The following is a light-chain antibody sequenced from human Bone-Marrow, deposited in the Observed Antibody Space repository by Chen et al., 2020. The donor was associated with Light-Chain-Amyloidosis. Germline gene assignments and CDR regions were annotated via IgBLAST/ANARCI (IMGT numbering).Light chain of an antibody. V-gene: IGLV2-23*01. CDR3: CSYVASSTWI. J-gene: IGLJ2*01. CDR1: SSDVGSYNL. Sequence: QSALTQPASVSGSPGPSITISCTGTSSDVGSYNLVSWYQQHPGKAPKLLIYEDTKRPSGVSNHFSGSKSGNTASLTISVLQAEDEADYYCCSYVASSTWIFGGGTKLTVL. CDR2: EDT.